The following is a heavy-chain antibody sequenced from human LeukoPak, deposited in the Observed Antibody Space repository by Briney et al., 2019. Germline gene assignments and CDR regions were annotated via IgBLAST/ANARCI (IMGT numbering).Heavy chain of an antibody. J-gene: IGHJ5*02. CDR1: GGTFSGYA. CDR2: ISAYNGNT. V-gene: IGHV1-18*01. CDR3: ARLWFGELLSSWFDP. Sequence: ASVKVSCKASGGTFSGYAISWVRQAPGQGLEWMGWISAYNGNTNYAQKLQGRVTMTTDTSTSTAYMELRSLRSDDTAVYYCARLWFGELLSSWFDPWGQGTLVTVSS. D-gene: IGHD3-10*01.